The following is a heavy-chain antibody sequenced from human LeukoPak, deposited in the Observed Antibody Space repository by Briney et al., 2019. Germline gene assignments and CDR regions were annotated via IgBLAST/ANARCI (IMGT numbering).Heavy chain of an antibody. Sequence: PSETLSLTCSVSGGSHNTYYWSWIRQTPGMGLEWMGYIYDSAMTNYNPSLRSRITISEDTSKSQFSLRLSSVTAADTAVYYCATLLHYDIFTGYRRTCDYWGQGTLVTVSS. CDR3: ATLLHYDIFTGYRRTCDY. CDR1: GGSHNTYY. J-gene: IGHJ4*02. V-gene: IGHV4-59*01. CDR2: IYDSAMT. D-gene: IGHD3-9*01.